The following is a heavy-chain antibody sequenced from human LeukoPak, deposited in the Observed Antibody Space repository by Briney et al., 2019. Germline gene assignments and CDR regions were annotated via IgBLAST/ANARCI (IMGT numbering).Heavy chain of an antibody. D-gene: IGHD4-17*01. CDR1: GFTFDTFA. CDR3: AKAKGPTVATSIDF. Sequence: PGGSLRLSCAASGFTFDTFAMTWVRQAPGKGLEWVSVISGGGTITFYADSVNGRFTISGDSSKNILYLQMNSLRAEDTAVYYCAKAKGPTVATSIDFWGQGTLVTVSS. J-gene: IGHJ4*02. V-gene: IGHV3-23*01. CDR2: ISGGGTIT.